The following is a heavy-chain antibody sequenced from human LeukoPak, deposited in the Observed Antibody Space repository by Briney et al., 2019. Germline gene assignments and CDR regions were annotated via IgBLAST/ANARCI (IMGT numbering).Heavy chain of an antibody. CDR3: AKEYSGSFSPFPSYFDY. J-gene: IGHJ4*02. Sequence: PGGSLRLSCAASGFTFSTYAMNWVRQAPGKGLEWVSAISGSGGKTYYADFVKGRFTISRDNAKNTLYLQMNSLRAEDTAVYYCAKEYSGSFSPFPSYFDYWGQGTLVTVSS. CDR1: GFTFSTYA. V-gene: IGHV3-23*01. D-gene: IGHD1-26*01. CDR2: ISGSGGKT.